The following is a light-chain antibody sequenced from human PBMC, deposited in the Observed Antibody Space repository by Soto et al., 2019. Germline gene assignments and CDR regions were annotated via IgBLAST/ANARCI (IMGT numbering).Light chain of an antibody. V-gene: IGKV3-15*01. CDR1: QSISSN. CDR3: QKYNQWPPWT. CDR2: GAS. J-gene: IGKJ1*01. Sequence: EILMTQSPATLSVSPGASAPLSGRASQSISSNLAWYQQKPGQAPRLLIYGASTRAAGIPARFSGSGSGTEFTLTIRSLQSEDLAVYYCQKYNQWPPWTVGQGNKVDIK.